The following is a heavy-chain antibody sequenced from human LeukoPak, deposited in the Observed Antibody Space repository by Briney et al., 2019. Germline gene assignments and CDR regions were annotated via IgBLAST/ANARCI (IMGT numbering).Heavy chain of an antibody. J-gene: IGHJ6*02. Sequence: SVKVSCKASGGTFSSYAISWVRQAPGQGLEWMGRIIPILGIANYAQKFQGRVTMTEDTSTDTAYMELSSLRSEDTAVYYCANLSPDYYDSSGYGMDVWGQGTTVTVSS. D-gene: IGHD3-22*01. CDR1: GGTFSSYA. CDR3: ANLSPDYYDSSGYGMDV. CDR2: IIPILGIA. V-gene: IGHV1-69*04.